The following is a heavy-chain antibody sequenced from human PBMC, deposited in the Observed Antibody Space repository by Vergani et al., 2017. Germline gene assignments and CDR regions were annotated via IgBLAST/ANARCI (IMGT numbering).Heavy chain of an antibody. CDR1: GYTFTGYY. Sequence: QVQLVQSGAEVKKPGASVKVSCKASGYTFTGYYMHWVRQAPGQGLEWMGWINPNSGGTNYAQKFQGRVTMTRDTSISTAYMALSRLRSDDTAVYYCARGYCSSTSCYMTGDYWGQGTLVTVSS. D-gene: IGHD2-2*02. CDR2: INPNSGGT. CDR3: ARGYCSSTSCYMTGDY. J-gene: IGHJ4*02. V-gene: IGHV1-2*02.